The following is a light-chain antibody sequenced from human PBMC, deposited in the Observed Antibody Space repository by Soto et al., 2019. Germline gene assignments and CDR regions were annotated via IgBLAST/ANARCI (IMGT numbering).Light chain of an antibody. CDR1: SSDIGGYNY. Sequence: LTQPASVSGSPGQSITISCTGTSSDIGGYNYVSWYQQHPGKAPKLMIYDVSNRPSGVSNRFSGSKSGNTASLTISGLQAEDEADYYCSSYTGSSTLNVVFGGGTKLTVL. CDR3: SSYTGSSTLNVV. V-gene: IGLV2-14*01. J-gene: IGLJ2*01. CDR2: DVS.